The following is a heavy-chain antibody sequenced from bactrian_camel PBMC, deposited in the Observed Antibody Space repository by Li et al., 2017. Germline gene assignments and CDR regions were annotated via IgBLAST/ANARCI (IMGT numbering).Heavy chain of an antibody. D-gene: IGHD4*01. CDR2: INGAGART. V-gene: IGHV3S1*01. J-gene: IGHJ4*01. CDR1: GFTFSDYW. CDR3: AADVSCAEMPVFKRLDTVRYNY. Sequence: QVQLVESGGGSVQAGGSLRPSCAASGFTFSDYWIYWIRQAPGQGLEWVSFINGAGARTYYADSVKGRFTSSRDNAKNTLYLQMNSLKAEDTAMYYCAADVSCAEMPVFKRLDTVRYNYWGQGTQVTVS.